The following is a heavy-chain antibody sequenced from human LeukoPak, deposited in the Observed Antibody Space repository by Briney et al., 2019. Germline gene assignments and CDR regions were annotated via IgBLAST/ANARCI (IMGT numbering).Heavy chain of an antibody. V-gene: IGHV3-23*01. CDR1: GFTFSSYA. CDR3: AHTPDYGEGDAAFDI. J-gene: IGHJ3*02. D-gene: IGHD4-17*01. CDR2: ISGSGGST. Sequence: GGSLRLASAASGFTFSSYAMSWVRQAPGKGLEWVSAISGSGGSTYYADSVKGRFTISRDNSKNTLYLKMNSMTAEDTAVYYCAHTPDYGEGDAAFDIWGQRTMVTVSP.